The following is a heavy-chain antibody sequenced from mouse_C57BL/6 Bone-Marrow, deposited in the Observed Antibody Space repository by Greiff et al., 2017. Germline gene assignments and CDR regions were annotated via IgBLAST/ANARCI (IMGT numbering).Heavy chain of an antibody. CDR1: GFTFSSYA. V-gene: IGHV5-4*01. D-gene: IGHD1-1*01. CDR3: ARDQGYYGSSLGWYFDV. CDR2: ISDGGSYT. Sequence: EVQLVESGGGLVKPGGSLKLSCAASGFTFSSYAMSWVRQTPEKRLEWVATISDGGSYTYYPDNVKGRFTISRDNAKNNLYLQMSHLKSEDTAMYYCARDQGYYGSSLGWYFDVWGTGTTVTVSS. J-gene: IGHJ1*03.